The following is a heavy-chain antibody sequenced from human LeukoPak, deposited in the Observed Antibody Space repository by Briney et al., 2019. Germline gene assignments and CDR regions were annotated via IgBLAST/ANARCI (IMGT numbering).Heavy chain of an antibody. J-gene: IGHJ4*02. V-gene: IGHV1-2*02. Sequence: ASVKVSCKASGYIFTSYYMHWMRQAPGQGLEWMGWINPNCGGTNYAQKFQGRVTMTRDTFISTVYMDLSRLRSEDTAVYYCARDVFSGYGRDYWGKGTLVTVSS. CDR3: ARDVFSGYGRDY. CDR2: INPNCGGT. D-gene: IGHD5-12*01. CDR1: GYIFTSYY.